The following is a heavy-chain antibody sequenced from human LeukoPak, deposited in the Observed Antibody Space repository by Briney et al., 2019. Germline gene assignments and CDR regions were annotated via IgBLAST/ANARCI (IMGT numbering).Heavy chain of an antibody. D-gene: IGHD4-17*01. CDR3: ARSTTGGYGMDV. CDR2: ISSNGDRT. J-gene: IGHJ6*02. V-gene: IGHV3-64*02. CDR1: GFTFSSYA. Sequence: GASLRLSCAASGFTFSSYAMHWVRQAPGKGLEYVSTISSNGDRTYYADSVKGRFTISRDNSQKTLSLQMGSLRAEDMAVYYCARSTTGGYGMDVWGQGTTVTVSS.